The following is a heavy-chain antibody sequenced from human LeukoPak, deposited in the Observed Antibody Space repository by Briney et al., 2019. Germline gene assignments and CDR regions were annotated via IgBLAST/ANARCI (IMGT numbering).Heavy chain of an antibody. D-gene: IGHD3-22*01. Sequence: SETLSLTCTVSGGSISSGGYYWSWIRQPPGKGLEWIGYIYYSGSTNYNPSLKSRVTISVDTSKNQFSLKLSSVTAADTAVYYCAREKYYYDSSGHWDAFDIWGQGTMVTVSS. J-gene: IGHJ3*02. CDR1: GGSISSGGYY. CDR2: IYYSGST. V-gene: IGHV4-61*08. CDR3: AREKYYYDSSGHWDAFDI.